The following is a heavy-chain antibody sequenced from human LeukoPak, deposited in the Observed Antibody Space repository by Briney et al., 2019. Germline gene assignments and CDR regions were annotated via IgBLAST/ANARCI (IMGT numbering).Heavy chain of an antibody. V-gene: IGHV3-30*02. CDR2: IPYDGSDK. J-gene: IGHJ4*02. CDR3: AAMTSVTTGDY. Sequence: GGSLRLSCAASGFPFSSYGMHWVRPAPGKGLEWVAFIPYDGSDKFYADSVKGRFTISRDNSKNTLYLQMNSLRADDTAVYYCAAMTSVTTGDYWGQGTLVTVSS. CDR1: GFPFSSYG. D-gene: IGHD4-11*01.